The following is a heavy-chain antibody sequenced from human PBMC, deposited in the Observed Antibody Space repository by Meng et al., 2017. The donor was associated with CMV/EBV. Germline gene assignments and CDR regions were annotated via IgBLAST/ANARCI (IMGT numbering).Heavy chain of an antibody. CDR3: ARTKQLVRFDY. Sequence: LTCAASGFTFSSYSMNWVRQAPGKGLEWVSSISSSSSYIYYADSVKGRFTISRDNAKNSLYLQMNSLRAEDTAVYYCARTKQLVRFDYWGQGTLVTVSS. J-gene: IGHJ4*02. CDR1: GFTFSSYS. V-gene: IGHV3-21*01. D-gene: IGHD6-13*01. CDR2: ISSSSSYI.